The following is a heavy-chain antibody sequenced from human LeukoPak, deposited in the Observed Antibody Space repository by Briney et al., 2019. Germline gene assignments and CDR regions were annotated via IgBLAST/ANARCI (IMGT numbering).Heavy chain of an antibody. J-gene: IGHJ4*02. CDR2: INPNSGGT. D-gene: IGHD3-3*01. CDR3: ARDYDFWSGYAKYYFDY. CDR1: GYTFTGYY. Sequence: ASVKVSFKASGYTFTGYYLHWVRQAPGQGLEWMGWINPNSGGTNYAQKFQGRVTMTSDTTINTAYMQQIRLRTDDAAVYYCARDYDFWSGYAKYYFDYWGQGTLVTVSS. V-gene: IGHV1-2*02.